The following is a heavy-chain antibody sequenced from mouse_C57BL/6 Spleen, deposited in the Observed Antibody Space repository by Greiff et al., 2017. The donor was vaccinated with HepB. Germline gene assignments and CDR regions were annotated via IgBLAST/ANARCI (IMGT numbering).Heavy chain of an antibody. Sequence: VKLVESGPGLVQPSQSLSITCTVSGFSLTSYGVHWVRQSPGKGLEWLGVIWSGGSTDYNAAFISRLSISKDNSKSQVFFKMNSLQADDTAIYYCARPHYYGSSSWAMDYWGQGTSVTVSS. CDR2: IWSGGST. J-gene: IGHJ4*01. V-gene: IGHV2-2*01. CDR3: ARPHYYGSSSWAMDY. D-gene: IGHD1-1*01. CDR1: GFSLTSYG.